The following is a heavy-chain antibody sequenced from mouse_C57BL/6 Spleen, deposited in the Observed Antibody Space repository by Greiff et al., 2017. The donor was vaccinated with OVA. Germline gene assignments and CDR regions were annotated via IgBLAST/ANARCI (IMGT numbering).Heavy chain of an antibody. V-gene: IGHV1-42*01. CDR3: ARFIPLLTGPDY. CDR1: GYSFTGYY. J-gene: IGHJ2*01. D-gene: IGHD4-1*01. Sequence: VQLKQSGPELVKPGASVKISCKASGYSFTGYYMNWVKQSPEKSLEWIGEINPSTGGTTYNQKFKAKATLTVDKSSSTAYMQLKSLTSEDSAVYYCARFIPLLTGPDYWGQGTTLTVSS. CDR2: INPSTGGT.